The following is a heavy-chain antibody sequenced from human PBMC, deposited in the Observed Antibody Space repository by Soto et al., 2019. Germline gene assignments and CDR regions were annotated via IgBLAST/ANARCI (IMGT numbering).Heavy chain of an antibody. CDR2: VIPMIGTA. CDR1: GGAFTGYA. CDR3: ARGRWLQRFDF. D-gene: IGHD3-3*01. J-gene: IGHJ4*02. V-gene: IGHV1-69*01. Sequence: QVQLVQSGAEVKKPGSSVKVSCKASGGAFTGYAINWIRQAPGHGLEWMGGVIPMIGTANYARKFQGRVTISAYESTSTAYMELSSLGSEDTAMYFCARGRWLQRFDFWGQGTLVTVSS.